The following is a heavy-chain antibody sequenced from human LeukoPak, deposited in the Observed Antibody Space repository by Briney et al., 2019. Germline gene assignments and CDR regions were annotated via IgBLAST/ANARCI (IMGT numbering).Heavy chain of an antibody. CDR1: GFTFRSYG. CDR2: ISYDGSNK. V-gene: IGHV3-30*03. D-gene: IGHD1-26*01. J-gene: IGHJ6*02. CDR3: ARDRRRGSYDYYYGMDV. Sequence: GGSLRLSCVASGFTFRSYGIHWVRQAPGKGLEWVAVISYDGSNKYYADSVKGRFTISRDNSKNTLYLQMNSLRAEDTAVYYCARDRRRGSYDYYYGMDVWGQGTTATVSS.